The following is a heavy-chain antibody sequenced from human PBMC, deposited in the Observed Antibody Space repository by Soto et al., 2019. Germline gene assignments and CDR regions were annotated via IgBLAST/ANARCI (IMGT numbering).Heavy chain of an antibody. CDR1: GFTFSRYW. Sequence: SLRLSCAASGFTFSRYWMSWVRQAPGKGLEWVANIKQDGSEKYYADSVKGRFTISRDNSKNTLYLQMNSLRAEDTAVYYCASDIWTVSGYWGQGTLVTVSS. D-gene: IGHD3-9*01. V-gene: IGHV3-7*04. CDR3: ASDIWTVSGY. J-gene: IGHJ4*02. CDR2: IKQDGSEK.